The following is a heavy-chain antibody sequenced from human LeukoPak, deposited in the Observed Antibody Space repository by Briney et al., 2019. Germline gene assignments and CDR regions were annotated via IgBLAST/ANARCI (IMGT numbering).Heavy chain of an antibody. CDR2: VDPEDGET. D-gene: IGHD3-16*01. V-gene: IGHV1-69-2*01. CDR1: GYTFTDYY. Sequence: ASVKISCKVSGYTFTDYYMHWVQQAPGKGLEWMGLVDPEDGETIYAEKFQGRVTITADTSTDTAYMELSSLRSEDTAVYYCARGWGAGHNYFDYWGQGTLVTVSS. J-gene: IGHJ4*02. CDR3: ARGWGAGHNYFDY.